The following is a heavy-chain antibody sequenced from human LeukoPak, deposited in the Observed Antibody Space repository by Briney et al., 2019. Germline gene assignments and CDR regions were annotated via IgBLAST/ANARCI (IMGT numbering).Heavy chain of an antibody. Sequence: PGGSLRLSYAASGFTFKSYAMHWVRQAPGKGLEWVAAIPNLGSDKYYADSVKGRFTIFRDNSKRTVDLQMDSLRPEDTAVYYCVSPLRDLLGEFDYWGQGTLVTVST. CDR2: IPNLGSDK. CDR3: VSPLRDLLGEFDY. CDR1: GFTFKSYA. J-gene: IGHJ4*02. D-gene: IGHD3-10*01. V-gene: IGHV3-30*04.